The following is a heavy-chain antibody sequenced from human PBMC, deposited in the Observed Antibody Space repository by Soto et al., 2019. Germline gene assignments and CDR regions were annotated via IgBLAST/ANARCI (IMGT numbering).Heavy chain of an antibody. J-gene: IGHJ4*02. V-gene: IGHV3-33*01. CDR1: GFTFSSYG. D-gene: IGHD6-19*01. Sequence: PGGSLRLSCAASGFTFSSYGMHWVRQAPGKGLEWVAVIWYDGSNKYYADSVKGRFTISRDNSKNTLYLQMNSLRAEDTAVYYCAREFVIAVAGTQFYYFDYWGQGTLVTVSS. CDR2: IWYDGSNK. CDR3: AREFVIAVAGTQFYYFDY.